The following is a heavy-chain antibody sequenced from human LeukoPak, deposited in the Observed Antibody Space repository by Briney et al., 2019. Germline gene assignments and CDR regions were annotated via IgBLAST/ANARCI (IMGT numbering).Heavy chain of an antibody. CDR1: GFTFSSYG. V-gene: IGHV3-30*02. CDR2: IRYDGSNK. Sequence: PGGSLRLSCAASGFTFSSYGMHWVRQAPGKGLEWVAFIRYDGSNKYYADSVKGRFTISRDNSKNTLYLQMNSLRAEDTAVYYCAKVRGRYCSSTSCYNAFDIWGQGTMVTVSS. D-gene: IGHD2-2*02. CDR3: AKVRGRYCSSTSCYNAFDI. J-gene: IGHJ3*02.